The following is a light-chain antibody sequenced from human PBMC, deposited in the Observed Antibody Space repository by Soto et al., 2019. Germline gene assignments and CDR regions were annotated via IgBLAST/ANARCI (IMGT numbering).Light chain of an antibody. Sequence: IRITKSASSLSASVGDRVTITCRASQSISNNLIWYQQKSGKAPNVLINAASSLPSGVPSRFSGSGSGTEFTLTISSLQPDDFATYYCQQYSSYPSLTFGGGTKVDIK. J-gene: IGKJ4*01. CDR1: QSISNN. V-gene: IGKV1-16*01. CDR2: AAS. CDR3: QQYSSYPSLT.